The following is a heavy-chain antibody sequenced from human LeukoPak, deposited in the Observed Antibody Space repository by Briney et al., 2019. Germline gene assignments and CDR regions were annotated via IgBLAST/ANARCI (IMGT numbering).Heavy chain of an antibody. Sequence: ARTLCLSCAAVGFTFSTNSMHWVGQDPRKELLWGAVVLYDGRNKYNVDSVKGRFTISRDNSKNTLYLEMNSLRGEDTAVYYCARARCSGGSCTDYYGMDVWGQGTTVTVSS. CDR2: VLYDGRNK. V-gene: IGHV3-30*03. CDR3: ARARCSGGSCTDYYGMDV. J-gene: IGHJ6*02. D-gene: IGHD2-15*01. CDR1: GFTFSTNS.